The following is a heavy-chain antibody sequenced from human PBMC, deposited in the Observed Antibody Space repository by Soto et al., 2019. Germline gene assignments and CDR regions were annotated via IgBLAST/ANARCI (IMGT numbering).Heavy chain of an antibody. D-gene: IGHD1-26*01. J-gene: IGHJ4*02. CDR1: GFPFSNDW. CDR3: VRGASLNFDY. CDR2: VNCTCGCP. Sequence: GGSLRLSCAASGFPFSNDWMSWVLQAPGKGLEWVSGVNCTCGCPGYADSVKGRFTISRDNAKNPLYLQMNSLRAEDTDFYYCVRGASLNFDYWGPETLVTVSS. V-gene: IGHV3-20*04.